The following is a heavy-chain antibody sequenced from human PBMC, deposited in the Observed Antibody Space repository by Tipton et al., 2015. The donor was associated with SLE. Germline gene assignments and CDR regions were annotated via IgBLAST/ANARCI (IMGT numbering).Heavy chain of an antibody. CDR1: GDSISHYY. CDR3: AIPTTQHCSGGGCYRHDAFDI. D-gene: IGHD2-15*01. Sequence: PGLVKPSETLSLTCTVSGDSISHYYWSWIRQPPGKGLEWIGYIFHSGSTNYKPSLKSRATISLDTSRNQFSLRLTSVTAADTAVYYCAIPTTQHCSGGGCYRHDAFDIWGQGTMVTASS. CDR2: IFHSGST. J-gene: IGHJ3*02. V-gene: IGHV4-59*01.